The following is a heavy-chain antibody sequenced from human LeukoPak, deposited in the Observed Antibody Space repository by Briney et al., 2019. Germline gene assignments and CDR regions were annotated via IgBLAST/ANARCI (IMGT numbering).Heavy chain of an antibody. V-gene: IGHV4-59*08. CDR3: ARSSWYDIIDY. Sequence: KPSETLSLTCTVSGGSISRDYWSWIRQPPGKGLEWIGYIYYTGSTNYNPSLNSRVTISLETSKNQFSLKLSSVTAADTAVYYCARSSWYDIIDYWGQGTLVTVSS. D-gene: IGHD6-13*01. CDR2: IYYTGST. CDR1: GGSISRDY. J-gene: IGHJ4*02.